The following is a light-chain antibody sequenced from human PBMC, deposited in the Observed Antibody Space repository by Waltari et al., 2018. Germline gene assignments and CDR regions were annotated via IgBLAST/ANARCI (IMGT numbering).Light chain of an antibody. Sequence: EIVLTQSPDTLSFSPGERATLSCRASQSVASPYLAWYQQKPGQSPRLLIYGASSRATGIPDRFSGSGAGTDFTLTITRLEPEDFAVYYCQQYGGSPNTFGQGTKLEI. CDR1: QSVASPY. J-gene: IGKJ2*01. V-gene: IGKV3-20*01. CDR2: GAS. CDR3: QQYGGSPNT.